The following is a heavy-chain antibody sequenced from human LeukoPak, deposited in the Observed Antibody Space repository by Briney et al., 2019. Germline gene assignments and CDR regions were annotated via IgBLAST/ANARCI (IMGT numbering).Heavy chain of an antibody. Sequence: GSLRPSCAASGFTFSSYSMNWVRQPPGKGLEWIGEIYHSGSPNYNPSLKSRVTISVDKSRNHFSLNLSSVTAADTTVYYCARVNINNWHSCDYWGQGTLVTVSS. CDR1: GFTFSSYSM. CDR3: ARVNINNWHSCDY. V-gene: IGHV4-4*02. J-gene: IGHJ4*02. CDR2: IYHSGSP. D-gene: IGHD1-1*01.